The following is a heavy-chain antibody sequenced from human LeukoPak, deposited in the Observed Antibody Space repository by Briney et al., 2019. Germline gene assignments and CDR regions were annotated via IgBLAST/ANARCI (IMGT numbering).Heavy chain of an antibody. Sequence: PSETLSLTCTVSGGSISSGDYYWSWIRQPPGKGLECLGYIYYSGSTYYNPSLKSRITISVDTSRNQFSLKLSSVTAADTAVYYCAVERTGSFYWGQGTLVTVSS. CDR3: AVERTGSFY. CDR2: IYYSGST. V-gene: IGHV4-30-4*01. J-gene: IGHJ4*02. D-gene: IGHD2-8*02. CDR1: GGSISSGDYY.